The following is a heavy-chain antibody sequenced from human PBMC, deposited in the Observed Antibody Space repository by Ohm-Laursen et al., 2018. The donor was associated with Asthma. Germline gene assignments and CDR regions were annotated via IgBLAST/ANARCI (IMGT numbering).Heavy chain of an antibody. V-gene: IGHV3-30-3*01. D-gene: IGHD3-22*01. CDR1: GFTFSSYA. CDR2: ISYDGSNK. J-gene: IGHJ4*02. Sequence: SLRLSCTASGFTFSSYAMHWVRQAPGKGLEWVAVISYDGSNKYYADSVKGRFTISRDNSKNTLYLQMNSLRGEDTAVYYCARNLLSYYDSRGYFDSWGQGTLVTVSS. CDR3: ARNLLSYYDSRGYFDS.